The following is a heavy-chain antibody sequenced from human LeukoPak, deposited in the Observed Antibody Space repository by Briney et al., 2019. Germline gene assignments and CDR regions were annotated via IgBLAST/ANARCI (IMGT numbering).Heavy chain of an antibody. CDR1: GGSISSSSYY. CDR3: ARGYKQQLVYGMDV. V-gene: IGHV4-39*07. D-gene: IGHD6-13*01. J-gene: IGHJ6*02. CDR2: INHSGST. Sequence: SETLSLTCTVSGGSISSSSYYWSWIRQPPGKGLEWIGEINHSGSTNYNPSLKSRVTISVDTSKNQFSLKLSSVTAADTAVYYCARGYKQQLVYGMDVWGQGTTVTVSS.